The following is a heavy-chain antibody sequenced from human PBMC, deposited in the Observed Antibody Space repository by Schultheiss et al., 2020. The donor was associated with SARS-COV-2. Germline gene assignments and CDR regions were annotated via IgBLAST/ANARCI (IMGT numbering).Heavy chain of an antibody. CDR2: IYPDDFDV. CDR1: GYSFTNYW. D-gene: IGHD5-18*01. CDR3: ARHDTAMVYPYYYYGMDV. V-gene: IGHV5-51*01. J-gene: IGHJ6*02. Sequence: GGSLRLSCKGSGYSFTNYWIGWVRQMPGKGLEWMGIIYPDDFDVRYSPPFEGQVTISADKSVSTAYLQWSSLKASDTAMYYCARHDTAMVYPYYYYGMDVWGQGTTVTVSS.